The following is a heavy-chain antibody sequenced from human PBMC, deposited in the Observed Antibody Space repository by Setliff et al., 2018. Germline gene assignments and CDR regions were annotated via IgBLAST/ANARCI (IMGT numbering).Heavy chain of an antibody. CDR3: VRELRVIVGVGIQGVFDI. D-gene: IGHD3-22*01. Sequence: SCAASGFTFNMYGMHWVRQAPGKGLEWVAFTRLDGNSKYYADSMKGRFTISRDNSKNTLYLQMDSLRAEDTAVYYCVRELRVIVGVGIQGVFDIWGQGTMVTVSS. CDR2: TRLDGNSK. J-gene: IGHJ3*02. V-gene: IGHV3-30*02. CDR1: GFTFNMYG.